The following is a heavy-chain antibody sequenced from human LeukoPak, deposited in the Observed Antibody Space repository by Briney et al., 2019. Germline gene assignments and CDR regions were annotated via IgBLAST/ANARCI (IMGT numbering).Heavy chain of an antibody. CDR1: GFTFNSYW. D-gene: IGHD3-22*01. CDR3: ARREFYESSGYPLDY. V-gene: IGHV3-74*01. Sequence: GGSLRLSCAASGFTFNSYWMHWVRQAPGKGLVWVSRINSDGSSTSYADSVKGRFTISRDNAKNTLNLQMNSLRAEDTAVYYCARREFYESSGYPLDYWGQGTLVTVSS. J-gene: IGHJ4*02. CDR2: INSDGSST.